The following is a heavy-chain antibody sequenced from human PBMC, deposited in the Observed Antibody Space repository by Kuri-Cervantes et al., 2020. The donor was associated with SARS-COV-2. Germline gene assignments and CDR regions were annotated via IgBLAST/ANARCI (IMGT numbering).Heavy chain of an antibody. CDR1: GYTSTSYG. D-gene: IGHD4-17*01. Sequence: ASVKVSCKASGYTSTSYGISWVRQAPGQGLEWMGWISAYNGNTNYAQKLQGRVTMTTDTSTSTAYMELRSLRSDDTAVYYCARATVLPYYYYYMDVWGKGTTVTVSS. V-gene: IGHV1-18*01. CDR3: ARATVLPYYYYYMDV. CDR2: ISAYNGNT. J-gene: IGHJ6*03.